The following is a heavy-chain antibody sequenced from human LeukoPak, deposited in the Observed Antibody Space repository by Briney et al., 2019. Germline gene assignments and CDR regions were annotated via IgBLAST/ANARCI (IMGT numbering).Heavy chain of an antibody. D-gene: IGHD4-11*01. V-gene: IGHV3-7*01. CDR1: GFTFSSYW. CDR3: AREPVTVTITYHYYYMDV. Sequence: GGSLRLSCAASGFTFSSYWMSWVRQAPGKGLEWVANIKQDGSEKYYVDSVKGRFTISRDNAKNSLYLQMNSLRAEDTAVYYCAREPVTVTITYHYYYMDVWGKGTTVTVSS. CDR2: IKQDGSEK. J-gene: IGHJ6*03.